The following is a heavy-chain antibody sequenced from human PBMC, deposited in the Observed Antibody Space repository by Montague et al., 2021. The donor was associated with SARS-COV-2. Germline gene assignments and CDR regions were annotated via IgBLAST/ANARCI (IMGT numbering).Heavy chain of an antibody. Sequence: SETLSLTCTVSGGSISSSSYYWGWIRQPPEKGLEWIGSIYYSGSTYYNPSLKSRVTISVDTSKNQFSLKLSSVTAADTAVYYCARMTLLRYFDWLSHGSYFDYWGQGTLVTVSS. J-gene: IGHJ4*02. CDR2: IYYSGST. D-gene: IGHD3-9*01. V-gene: IGHV4-39*01. CDR1: GGSISSSSYY. CDR3: ARMTLLRYFDWLSHGSYFDY.